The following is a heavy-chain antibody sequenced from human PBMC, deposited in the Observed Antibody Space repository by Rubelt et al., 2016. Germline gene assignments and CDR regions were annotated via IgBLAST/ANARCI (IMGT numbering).Heavy chain of an antibody. CDR1: RYW. J-gene: IGHJ5*02. D-gene: IGHD3-10*01. Sequence: RYWMHWVRQAPGKGLVWVSRINTDGSTSYADSVKGRFTISRDNSKNTLYLQLGSLRAEDMAVYYCARAWDRGVTFEAIDPWGQGTLVTVSS. V-gene: IGHV3-74*01. CDR2: INTDGST. CDR3: ARAWDRGVTFEAIDP.